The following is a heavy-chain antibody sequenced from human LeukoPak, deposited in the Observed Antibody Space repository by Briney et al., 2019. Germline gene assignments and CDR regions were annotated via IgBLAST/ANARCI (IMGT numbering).Heavy chain of an antibody. Sequence: GGSLRLTCSALGLTLSDHYMDWVRQAPGKGLEWVGRIRNKANSYTTEYAASVKGRFTISRDDSKNSLYLQMNSLKTEDTAVYYCATNVDSSADWGQGTLVTVSS. J-gene: IGHJ4*02. CDR3: ATNVDSSAD. CDR1: GLTLSDHY. CDR2: IRNKANSYTT. V-gene: IGHV3-72*01. D-gene: IGHD6-6*01.